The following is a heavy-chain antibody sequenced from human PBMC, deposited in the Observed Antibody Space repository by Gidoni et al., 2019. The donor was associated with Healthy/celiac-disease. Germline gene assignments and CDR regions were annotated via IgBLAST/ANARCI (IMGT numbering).Heavy chain of an antibody. D-gene: IGHD6-19*01. J-gene: IGHJ4*02. Sequence: QVQLVESGGGVVQPGRSLRLSCAASGFTFSSYAMHWVRQAPGKGREWVAVISYDGSNKYYADSVKGRFTISRDNSKNTLYLQMNSLRAEDTAVYYCARDLYNIAVAGTHAPGFDYWGQGTLVTVSS. CDR2: ISYDGSNK. V-gene: IGHV3-30-3*01. CDR1: GFTFSSYA. CDR3: ARDLYNIAVAGTHAPGFDY.